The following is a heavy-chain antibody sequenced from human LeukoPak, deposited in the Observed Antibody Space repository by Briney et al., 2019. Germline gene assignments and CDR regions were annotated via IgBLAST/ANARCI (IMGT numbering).Heavy chain of an antibody. J-gene: IGHJ5*02. D-gene: IGHD5-24*01. Sequence: ASVKVSCKASGGTFSSYAISWVRQAPGQGPEWMGGIIPIFGTANYAQKFQGRVTITTDESTSTAYMELSSLRSEDTAVYYCAREMATIKVRWFDPWGQGTLVTVSS. CDR2: IIPIFGTA. CDR1: GGTFSSYA. V-gene: IGHV1-69*05. CDR3: AREMATIKVRWFDP.